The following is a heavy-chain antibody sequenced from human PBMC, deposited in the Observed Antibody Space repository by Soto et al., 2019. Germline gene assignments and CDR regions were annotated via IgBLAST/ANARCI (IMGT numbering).Heavy chain of an antibody. J-gene: IGHJ4*01. CDR2: IGTDGNT. CDR3: VRKYPGTRPFDY. D-gene: IGHD2-2*01. CDR1: GFTFNSYA. Sequence: LRLSCAASGFTFNSYAMNWVRQAPGKGLAWVSAIGTDGNTYYANSVKGRFTISRDNSRTTLYLQMNSLRVEDTALYYCVRKYPGTRPFDYWGQGTLVTVSA. V-gene: IGHV3-23*01.